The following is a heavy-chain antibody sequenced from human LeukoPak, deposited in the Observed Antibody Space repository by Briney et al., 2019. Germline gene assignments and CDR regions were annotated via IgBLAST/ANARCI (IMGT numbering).Heavy chain of an antibody. J-gene: IGHJ3*02. CDR3: TREGVDVFDI. CDR2: ISSGSTYI. V-gene: IGHV3-21*01. CDR1: GFTFSSYS. D-gene: IGHD3-10*01. Sequence: GGSLRLSCAASGFTFSSYSMNWVRQAPGKGLEWVSSISSGSTYIYYADSVKGRFTISRDNTRNSLYLQMNSLRAEDTAVYYCTREGVDVFDIWGQGTMVTVSS.